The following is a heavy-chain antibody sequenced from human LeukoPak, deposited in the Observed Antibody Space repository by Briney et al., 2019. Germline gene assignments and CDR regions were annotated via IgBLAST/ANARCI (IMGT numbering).Heavy chain of an antibody. D-gene: IGHD3-3*01. V-gene: IGHV3-30*18. Sequence: GGSLRLSCAASGFTFSNYGIHWVRQAPGKGLEWVAVISYDATNKYYRDSVKGRFTISRDNSKNTLYLQMNSLRVEDTAVYYCAKDSRDFRYAFDIWGQGTMVTVSS. J-gene: IGHJ3*02. CDR3: AKDSRDFRYAFDI. CDR2: ISYDATNK. CDR1: GFTFSNYG.